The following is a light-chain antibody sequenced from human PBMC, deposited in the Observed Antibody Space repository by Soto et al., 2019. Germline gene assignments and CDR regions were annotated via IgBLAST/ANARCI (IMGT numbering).Light chain of an antibody. Sequence: EIVMTQSPATLSVSPGERATLSCRASQSVGSNLAWYQQKSGQAPRLLIYGASTRATGIPARFSGSGSGTEFTLTISSLQSEDFAVYYCQQYNTWPIFGQGTKVEIK. J-gene: IGKJ1*01. CDR3: QQYNTWPI. V-gene: IGKV3-15*01. CDR2: GAS. CDR1: QSVGSN.